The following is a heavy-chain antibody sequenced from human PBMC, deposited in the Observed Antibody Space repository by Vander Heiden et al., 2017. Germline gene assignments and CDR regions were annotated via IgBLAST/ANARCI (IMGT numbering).Heavy chain of an antibody. J-gene: IGHJ6*02. CDR1: GSTLSNYG. CDR3: ARDGRVRGIIIRPYYYYGMDV. Sequence: VQLVESGGAVAQPGRSLRPSGASSGSTLSNYGIHWVRQAPGKGLEWVAVTWYDGSRKYFADPVQDRFSISRDNSKVFLQMNSLRAEDTAVYYCARDGRVRGIIIRPYYYYGMDVWGQGTAVTVSS. CDR2: TWYDGSRK. V-gene: IGHV3-33*01. D-gene: IGHD3-10*01.